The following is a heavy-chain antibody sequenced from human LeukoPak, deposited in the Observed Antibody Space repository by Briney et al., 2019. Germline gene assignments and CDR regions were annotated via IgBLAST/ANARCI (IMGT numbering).Heavy chain of an antibody. CDR2: IYPGDSAT. J-gene: IGHJ6*03. D-gene: IGHD3-3*01. CDR3: ARLGGYYDFWSGYYTGYYYMDV. Sequence: GESLKISCKGSGYSFTSYWIGWVRQMPGKGLEWMGIIYPGDSATRYSPSLQGQVTISADKSISTAYLQWSSLKASDTAMYYCARLGGYYDFWSGYYTGYYYMDVWGKGTTVTVSS. V-gene: IGHV5-51*01. CDR1: GYSFTSYW.